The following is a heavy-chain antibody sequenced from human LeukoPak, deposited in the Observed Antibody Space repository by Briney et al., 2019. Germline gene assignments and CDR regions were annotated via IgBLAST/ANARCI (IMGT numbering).Heavy chain of an antibody. CDR1: GFAFSNYA. CDR2: LSGGGENI. Sequence: GGSLRLSSAASGFAFSNYAMSWVRQTPGKGLEWVSTLSGGGENIFYADSVKGRFTISRDNSKNTLYLQMNSLRADGTAIYYCAKGRGATGASCYNYWGQGTPVSVSS. J-gene: IGHJ4*02. V-gene: IGHV3-23*01. D-gene: IGHD2-2*02. CDR3: AKGRGATGASCYNY.